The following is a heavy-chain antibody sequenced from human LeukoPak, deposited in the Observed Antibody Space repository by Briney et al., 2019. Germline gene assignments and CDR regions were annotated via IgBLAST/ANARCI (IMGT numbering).Heavy chain of an antibody. V-gene: IGHV3-9*01. Sequence: PDRSLRLSCAASGFTFDDYAMHWVRQAPGKGLEWVSGISWNSGSIGYADSVKGRFTISRDNAKNSLYLQMNSLRAEDTALYYCANLHSSGGGDWFDPWGQRTLVTVS. CDR3: ANLHSSGGGDWFDP. CDR1: GFTFDDYA. D-gene: IGHD6-25*01. CDR2: ISWNSGSI. J-gene: IGHJ5*02.